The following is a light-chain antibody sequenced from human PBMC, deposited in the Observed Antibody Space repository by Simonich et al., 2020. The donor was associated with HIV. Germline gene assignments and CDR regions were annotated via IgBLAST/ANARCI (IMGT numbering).Light chain of an antibody. CDR3: QQYNSYSMYT. CDR1: QSIGSW. CDR2: KAS. V-gene: IGKV1-5*03. Sequence: DIQMTQSPSTLSASVGDRVTITCRASQSIGSWLALYQQKPEKAPKLLIYKASSLESGVPSRFSGSGSGTEFTLTISSLQPDDFATYYCQQYNSYSMYTFGQGTKLEIK. J-gene: IGKJ2*01.